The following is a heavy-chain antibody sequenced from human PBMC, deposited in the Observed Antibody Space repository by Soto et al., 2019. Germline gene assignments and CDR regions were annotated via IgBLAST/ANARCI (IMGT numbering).Heavy chain of an antibody. Sequence: EVQLVESGGGLIQPGGSLRLSCAASGFTVSSNYMSWVRQAPGKGLEWVSVIYSGGSTYYADSVKGRFTISRDNSKNTLYLQMNSLSAEDTAVYYCARVGVWGSYRTFDYWGQGTLVTVSS. J-gene: IGHJ4*02. CDR1: GFTVSSNY. D-gene: IGHD3-16*02. CDR3: ARVGVWGSYRTFDY. V-gene: IGHV3-53*01. CDR2: IYSGGST.